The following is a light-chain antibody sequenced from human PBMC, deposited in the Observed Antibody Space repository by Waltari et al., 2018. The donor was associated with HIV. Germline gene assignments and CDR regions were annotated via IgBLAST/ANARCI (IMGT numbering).Light chain of an antibody. J-gene: IGKJ4*01. V-gene: IGKV4-1*01. Sequence: DIVMTQSPDSLTVSLGERATISCRSSRTVFYNSNNLNSLAWYQQKPRKSPKVLIYRASTRACGVSDRFTGSGSGTNFSLTISGLQADDLAVYYCQQYYTLPPTFGGGTKVEIK. CDR3: QQYYTLPPT. CDR2: RAS. CDR1: RTVFYNSNNLNS.